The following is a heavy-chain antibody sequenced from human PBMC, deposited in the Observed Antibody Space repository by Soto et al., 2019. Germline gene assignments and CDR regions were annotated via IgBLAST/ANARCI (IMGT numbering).Heavy chain of an antibody. D-gene: IGHD3-16*02. J-gene: IGHJ4*02. CDR3: AGEYDYIWGSYQQPTSGFDY. CDR2: ISGSGGST. CDR1: GFTFSSYA. Sequence: EVQLLESGGGLVQPGGSLRLSCAASGFTFSSYAMSWVRQAPGKGLEWVSAISGSGGSTYYADSVKGRFTISRDNSKNTLYLQMNSLRAEDTAVYYCAGEYDYIWGSYQQPTSGFDYWGQGTLVTVSS. V-gene: IGHV3-23*01.